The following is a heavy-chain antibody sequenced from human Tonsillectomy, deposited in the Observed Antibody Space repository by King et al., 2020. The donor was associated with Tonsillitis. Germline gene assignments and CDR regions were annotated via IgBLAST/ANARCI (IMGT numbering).Heavy chain of an antibody. J-gene: IGHJ6*03. D-gene: IGHD2-21*01. CDR1: GGSFSDYF. CDR3: ATLAAVSDLMSYTHIDV. V-gene: IGHV4-34*01. Sequence: VQLQQWGARLLKPSESLSLFCTVDGGSFSDYFWTWIRQTPGRGLEWIGGTSHSGSTKYNPSLKSRVLISVDLPKKQFSLRLTSVTAADTAVYYCATLAAVSDLMSYTHIDVWGKGTTVTVSS. CDR2: TSHSGST.